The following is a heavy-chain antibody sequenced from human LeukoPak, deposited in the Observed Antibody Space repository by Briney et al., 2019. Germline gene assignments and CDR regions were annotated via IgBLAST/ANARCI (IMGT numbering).Heavy chain of an antibody. CDR3: ARATGYSRPVDY. Sequence: PGGSLRLSCAASGFTFSSYAMNWVRQAPGQGLEYVSAISSNGGSTYYANSVKGRFTISRDNSKNTLYLQMGSLRAEDMAVYYCARATGYSRPVDYWGQGTLVTVSS. CDR2: ISSNGGST. V-gene: IGHV3-64*01. CDR1: GFTFSSYA. J-gene: IGHJ4*02. D-gene: IGHD6-13*01.